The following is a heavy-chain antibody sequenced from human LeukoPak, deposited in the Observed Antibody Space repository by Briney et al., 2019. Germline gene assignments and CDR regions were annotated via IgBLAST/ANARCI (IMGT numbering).Heavy chain of an antibody. D-gene: IGHD3-10*01. CDR2: TYTSGST. CDR1: GGSISSYY. CDR3: ARLTYYYGSGSDAFDI. J-gene: IGHJ3*02. Sequence: SEALSLTCTVSGGSISSYYWSWIRQPAGKGLEWIGRTYTSGSTNYNPSLKSRVTMSVDTSKNQFSLKLSSVTAADTAVYYCARLTYYYGSGSDAFDIWGQGTMVTVSS. V-gene: IGHV4-4*07.